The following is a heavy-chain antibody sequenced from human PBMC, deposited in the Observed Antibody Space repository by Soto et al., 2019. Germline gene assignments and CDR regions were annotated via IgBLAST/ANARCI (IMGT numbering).Heavy chain of an antibody. Sequence: PGGSLRLSCVAFGFTFYNYAMTWVRLAPGKGLEWVSTVLQSGDGTFYADSVRGRFIISRDNSKNTLYLQMNSLRAEDTAVYYCAKDGYSITRNKPLDYWGQGTLVTVSS. CDR3: AKDGYSITRNKPLDY. CDR2: VLQSGDGT. CDR1: GFTFYNYA. J-gene: IGHJ4*02. V-gene: IGHV3-23*01. D-gene: IGHD2-2*01.